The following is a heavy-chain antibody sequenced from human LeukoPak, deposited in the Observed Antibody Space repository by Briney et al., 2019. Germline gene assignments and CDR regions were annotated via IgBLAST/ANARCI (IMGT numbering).Heavy chain of an antibody. J-gene: IGHJ4*02. CDR3: ARGIGYFDY. CDR1: GFTFSSYW. Sequence: PGGSQRLSCAASGFTFSSYWMSWVRQAPGRGLEWVAVISYDGSNKYYADSVKGRFTISRDNSKNTLYLQMNSLRAEDTAVYYCARGIGYFDYWGQGTLVTVSS. CDR2: ISYDGSNK. V-gene: IGHV3-30*03.